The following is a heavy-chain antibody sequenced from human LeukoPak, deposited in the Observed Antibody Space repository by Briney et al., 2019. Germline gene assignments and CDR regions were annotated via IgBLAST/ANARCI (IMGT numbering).Heavy chain of an antibody. CDR3: ASPRADYDSSGYHTGEVFDY. CDR1: GGSISSGDYY. J-gene: IGHJ4*02. D-gene: IGHD3-22*01. Sequence: SQTLSLTCTVSGGSISSGDYYWSWIRQPPGKGLEWIGYIYYSGSTYYNPSLKSRVTISVDTSKNQFSLKLSSVTAADTAVYYCASPRADYDSSGYHTGEVFDYWGQGTLVTVSS. V-gene: IGHV4-30-4*08. CDR2: IYYSGST.